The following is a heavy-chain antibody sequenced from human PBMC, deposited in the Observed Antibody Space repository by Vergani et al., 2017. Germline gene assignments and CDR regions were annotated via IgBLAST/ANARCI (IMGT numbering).Heavy chain of an antibody. D-gene: IGHD3-22*01. CDR1: GFTLSSHA. J-gene: IGHJ4*02. CDR3: AKDNVPGYYDSSCYCDY. Sequence: VQLEESGGGVVQPGRSLRLSCAGSGFTLSSHAMTWVRQAPGEGLEWVSGISGSGGFTYYADSVKGRFTISRDNSKNTMFLQMNNLRAEDTAVYYCAKDNVPGYYDSSCYCDYWGQGTLVTVSS. CDR2: ISGSGGFT. V-gene: IGHV3-23*04.